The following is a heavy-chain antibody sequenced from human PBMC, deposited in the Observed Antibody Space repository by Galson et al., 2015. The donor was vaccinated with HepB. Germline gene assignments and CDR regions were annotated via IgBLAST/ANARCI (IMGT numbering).Heavy chain of an antibody. D-gene: IGHD2/OR15-2a*01. J-gene: IGHJ4*02. CDR1: GDSVSTNIVA. CDR3: ARDGYLGLLYYFDY. V-gene: IGHV6-1*01. Sequence: CAISGDSVSTNIVAWNWIRQSPSRGLEWLGRTYYRSKWYNDYAVSVQSRIIINSDTSKNQFSLQLKSVTPEDTAVYYCARDGYLGLLYYFDYWSQGTLVTVSS. CDR2: TYYRSKWYN.